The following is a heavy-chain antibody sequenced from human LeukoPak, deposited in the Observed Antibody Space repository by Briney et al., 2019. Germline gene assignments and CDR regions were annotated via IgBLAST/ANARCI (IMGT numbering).Heavy chain of an antibody. CDR3: ARLGSTSCFDY. V-gene: IGHV4-59*01. CDR2: IDYRGST. J-gene: IGHJ4*02. CDR1: GGSISTYY. Sequence: SETLSLTCTVSGGSISTYYWSWIRQPPGKGLEWIAYIDYRGSTTYNPSLRSRVTISVDTSRNQFSLKLSSVTAADTAVYYCARLGSTSCFDYWGQGTLVTVSS. D-gene: IGHD2-2*01.